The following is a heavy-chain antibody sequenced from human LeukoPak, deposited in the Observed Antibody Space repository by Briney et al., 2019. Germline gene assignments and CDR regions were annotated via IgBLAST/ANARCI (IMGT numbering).Heavy chain of an antibody. CDR1: GFIFGDYN. CDR2: ISSGGSTI. Sequence: GGSLRLSCAASGFIFGDYNMNWARQAPGKGLECVSYISSGGSTIYYADTVKGRFPISRDNDRNSLYLQMNGLTDEDTAVYYCAREPPGNYDDSGHYYAYFDCWGQGALVTVSS. CDR3: AREPPGNYDDSGHYYAYFDC. J-gene: IGHJ4*02. V-gene: IGHV3-48*02. D-gene: IGHD3-22*01.